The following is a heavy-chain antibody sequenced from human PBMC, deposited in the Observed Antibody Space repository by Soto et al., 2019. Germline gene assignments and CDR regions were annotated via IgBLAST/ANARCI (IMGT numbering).Heavy chain of an antibody. CDR2: INHSGST. CDR3: ARGPDYSGYDRHPPFDY. Sequence: QVQLQQWGAGLLKPSETLSLTCAVYGGSFSGYYWSWIRQPPGKGLEWIGEINHSGSTNYNPSLKSRVTISVDTSKNQFSLKLSSVTAADTAVYYCARGPDYSGYDRHPPFDYWGQGTLVTVSS. J-gene: IGHJ4*02. V-gene: IGHV4-34*01. D-gene: IGHD5-12*01. CDR1: GGSFSGYY.